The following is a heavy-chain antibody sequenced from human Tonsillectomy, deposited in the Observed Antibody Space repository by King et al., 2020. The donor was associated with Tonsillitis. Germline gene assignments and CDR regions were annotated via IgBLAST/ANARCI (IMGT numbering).Heavy chain of an antibody. CDR1: GFAFADNA. D-gene: IGHD3-10*01. J-gene: IGHJ4*02. CDR2: ISSDSGNV. Sequence: DVQLVESGGGLVKPGRSLRLSCAASGFAFADNALHWIRPVPGKGLEWVSGISSDSGNVAYADSVRGRFTISRDNATNSLFLQMNSLEPDDTALYYCVNGRDWGQGTLVTVAS. V-gene: IGHV3-9*01. CDR3: VNGRD.